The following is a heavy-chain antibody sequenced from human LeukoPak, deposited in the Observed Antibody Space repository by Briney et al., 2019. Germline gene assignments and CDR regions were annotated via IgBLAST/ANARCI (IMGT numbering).Heavy chain of an antibody. D-gene: IGHD3-10*01. CDR1: GGSISSGDYY. J-gene: IGHJ5*02. CDR2: IYYSGST. Sequence: SETLSLTCTVSGGSISSGDYYWRWLRQPPGTGREWLGYIYYSGSTYYNPSLKSRVTISVDTSKNQFSLKLSSVTAADTAVYYGAREGFGELLRRFNWFDPWGQGTLVTVSS. V-gene: IGHV4-30-4*08. CDR3: AREGFGELLRRFNWFDP.